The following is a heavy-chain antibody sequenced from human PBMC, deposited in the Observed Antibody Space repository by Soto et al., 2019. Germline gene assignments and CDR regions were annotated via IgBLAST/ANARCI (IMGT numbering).Heavy chain of an antibody. D-gene: IGHD3-3*01. CDR2: IGTAGDT. Sequence: PGGSLRLSCAASGFTFSSYDMHWVRQATGKGLERVSAIGTAGDTYYPGSVKGRFTISRENAKNSLYLQMNSLRAGDTAVYYCARGSYDFWSGYSYYFDYWGQGTLVTVSS. J-gene: IGHJ4*02. V-gene: IGHV3-13*01. CDR3: ARGSYDFWSGYSYYFDY. CDR1: GFTFSSYD.